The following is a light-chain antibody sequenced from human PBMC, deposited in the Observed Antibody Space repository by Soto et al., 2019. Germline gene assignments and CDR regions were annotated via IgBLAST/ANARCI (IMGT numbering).Light chain of an antibody. CDR3: QQYDQWWT. CDR1: QSTNTK. V-gene: IGKV3-15*01. J-gene: IGKJ1*01. CDR2: DAS. Sequence: EIVMTQSPATLSVSPGEGATFSCRASQSTNTKIAWYQLKPGQAPRLLIYDASIRATGIPARFSGSGSGTEFPLTINSLQSEDFGVYFCQQYDQWWTFGQGTKVDIK.